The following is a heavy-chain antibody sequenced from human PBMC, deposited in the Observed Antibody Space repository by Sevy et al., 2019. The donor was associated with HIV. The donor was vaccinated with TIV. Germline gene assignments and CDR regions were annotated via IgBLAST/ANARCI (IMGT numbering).Heavy chain of an antibody. Sequence: ASVKVSCKASGGTFSSYAISWVRQAPGQGLEWMGGIIPIFGTANYAQKFQGRVTITADESTGTAYMELSSLRSEDTAVYYCARVEGSGSSKLYYYYYYGMDVWGQGTTVTVSS. D-gene: IGHD1-26*01. J-gene: IGHJ6*02. CDR1: GGTFSSYA. CDR2: IIPIFGTA. CDR3: ARVEGSGSSKLYYYYYYGMDV. V-gene: IGHV1-69*13.